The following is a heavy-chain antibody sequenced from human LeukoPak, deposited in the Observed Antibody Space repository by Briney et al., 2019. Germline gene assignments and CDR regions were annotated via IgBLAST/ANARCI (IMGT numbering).Heavy chain of an antibody. CDR2: INPNSGGT. D-gene: IGHD6-13*01. Sequence: ASVKVSCKASGYTFTGYYMHWVRQAPGQGLEWIGWINPNSGGTNYAQKFQGRVTMTRDTSISTAYMELSRLRSDDTAVYYCARERSSLAAAGLDFDYWGQGTLVTVSS. CDR1: GYTFTGYY. J-gene: IGHJ4*02. V-gene: IGHV1-2*02. CDR3: ARERSSLAAAGLDFDY.